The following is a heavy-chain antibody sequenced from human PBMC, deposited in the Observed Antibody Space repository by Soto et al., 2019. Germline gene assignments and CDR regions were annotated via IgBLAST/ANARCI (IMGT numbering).Heavy chain of an antibody. CDR3: ASPEKVGARGQDAFDI. Sequence: EVQLVESGGGLIQPGGSLRLSCAASGFTVSSNYMSWVRQAPGKGLEWVSVIYSGGSTYYADSVKGRFTISRDNSKNTLDPQMDRLRAEDTAVYYCASPEKVGARGQDAFDIWGQGTMVTVSS. V-gene: IGHV3-53*01. J-gene: IGHJ3*02. CDR1: GFTVSSNY. CDR2: IYSGGST. D-gene: IGHD1-26*01.